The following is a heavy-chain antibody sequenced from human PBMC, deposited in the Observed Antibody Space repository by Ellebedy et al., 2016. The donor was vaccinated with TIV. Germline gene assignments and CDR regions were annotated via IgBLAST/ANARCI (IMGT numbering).Heavy chain of an antibody. CDR2: MSHDESNE. CDR1: GFTFSNSA. D-gene: IGHD2-21*02. J-gene: IGHJ4*02. Sequence: GESLKISCAASGFTFSNSAMHWVRQAPGKGLEWVAVMSHDESNEYYADSVKGRFTLSRDNSKNTLYLEMHSLRTEDTAVYYCARSGARAVTPDYWGQGTLVTVSS. V-gene: IGHV3-30*01. CDR3: ARSGARAVTPDY.